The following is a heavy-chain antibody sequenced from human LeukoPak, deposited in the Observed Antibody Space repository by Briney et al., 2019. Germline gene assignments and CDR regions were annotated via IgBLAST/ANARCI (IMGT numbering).Heavy chain of an antibody. J-gene: IGHJ4*02. CDR2: INHSGST. CDR3: ARTSYSSSWPNFDY. D-gene: IGHD6-13*01. V-gene: IGHV4-34*01. CDR1: GGSFSGYY. Sequence: SETLSLTCAVYGGSFSGYYWSWIRQPPGKGLEWIGEINHSGSTYYNPSLKSRVTISVGTSKNQFSLKLSSVTAADTAVYYCARTSYSSSWPNFDYWGQGTLVTVSS.